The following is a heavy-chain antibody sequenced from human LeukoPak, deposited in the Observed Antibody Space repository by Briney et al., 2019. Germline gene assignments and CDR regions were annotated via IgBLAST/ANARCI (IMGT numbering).Heavy chain of an antibody. J-gene: IGHJ5*02. V-gene: IGHV2-5*02. CDR2: IYWDDDK. CDR1: GFSLSTSGVG. CDR3: AHSTFHTSLTGYFLA. D-gene: IGHD3-9*01. Sequence: SGPTLVNPTQTLTLTCTFSGFSLSTSGVGVGWIRQPPGKALEWLGYIYWDDDKRYNPSVKDRLTITKATSKNQVVLTLTNLDPMDTATYFCAHSTFHTSLTGYFLAWGQGTLVTVSS.